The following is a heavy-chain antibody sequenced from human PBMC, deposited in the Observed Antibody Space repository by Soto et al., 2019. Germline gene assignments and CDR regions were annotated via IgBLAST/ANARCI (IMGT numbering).Heavy chain of an antibody. V-gene: IGHV3-21*01. CDR3: ARDYPTTVVPAAPFLNWFDP. Sequence: GGSLRLSCAASGFTFSSYSMNWVRQAPGKGLEWVSSISSSSSYIYYADSVKGRFTISRDNAKNPLYLQMNSLRAEDTAVYYCARDYPTTVVPAAPFLNWFDPWGQGTLVTVS. D-gene: IGHD2-2*01. CDR2: ISSSSSYI. J-gene: IGHJ5*02. CDR1: GFTFSSYS.